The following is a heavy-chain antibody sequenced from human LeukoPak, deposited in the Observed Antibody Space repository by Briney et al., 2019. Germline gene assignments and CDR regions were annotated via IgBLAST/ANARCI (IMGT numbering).Heavy chain of an antibody. CDR1: GYTFTSYD. Sequence: GASVKVSCKASGYTFTSYDINWVRQATGQGLEWMGWMNPNSGNTGYAQKFQGRVTMTRNTSISTAYMELSSLRSEDTAVYYCARVLPGYCSGGSCSNSPFDYWGQGTLVTVSS. V-gene: IGHV1-8*01. CDR2: MNPNSGNT. D-gene: IGHD2-15*01. CDR3: ARVLPGYCSGGSCSNSPFDY. J-gene: IGHJ4*02.